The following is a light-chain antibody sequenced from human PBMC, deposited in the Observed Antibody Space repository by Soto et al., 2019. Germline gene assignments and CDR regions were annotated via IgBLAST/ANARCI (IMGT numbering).Light chain of an antibody. J-gene: IGKJ4*01. CDR2: DAS. V-gene: IGKV3-11*01. Sequence: EIVLTQSPATLSLSPGERATLCCRASQSVSSYLAWYQQKPGQAPRLLIYDASNRATGIPARFSGSGSGTDFTLTICSLEPEDFAVYYCQQRSNWPPLTLGGGTKVETK. CDR1: QSVSSY. CDR3: QQRSNWPPLT.